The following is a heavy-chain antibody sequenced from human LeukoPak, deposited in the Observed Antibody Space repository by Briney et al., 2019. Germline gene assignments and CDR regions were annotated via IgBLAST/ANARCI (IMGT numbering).Heavy chain of an antibody. D-gene: IGHD6-19*01. Sequence: PGGSLRLSCGASEFALSDFYMTWIRQAPGKGLEWVSYISSSSSHTNYADSVKGRFTISRDNAKNSLYLQMNSLRAEDTAVYYCARTNLGSGWRFDYWGQGTLVTVSS. J-gene: IGHJ4*02. CDR1: EFALSDFY. CDR3: ARTNLGSGWRFDY. V-gene: IGHV3-11*06. CDR2: ISSSSSHT.